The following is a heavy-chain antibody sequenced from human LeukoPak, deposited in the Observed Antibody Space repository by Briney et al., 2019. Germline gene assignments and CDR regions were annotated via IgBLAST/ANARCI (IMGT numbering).Heavy chain of an antibody. J-gene: IGHJ6*04. D-gene: IGHD3-10*02. CDR2: ISSSGSTI. V-gene: IGHV3-48*04. CDR1: GFTFSSYS. Sequence: GGSLRLSCAASGFTFSSYSMNWVGQAPGKGVEGVSYISSSGSTIDYAESVKGRFTISRDNAKNSLYLQMNSLRAEDTAVYYCAELGITMIGGVWGKGTTVTISS. CDR3: AELGITMIGGV.